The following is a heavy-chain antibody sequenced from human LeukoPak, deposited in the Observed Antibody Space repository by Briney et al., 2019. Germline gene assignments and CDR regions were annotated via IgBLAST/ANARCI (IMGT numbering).Heavy chain of an antibody. V-gene: IGHV3-74*01. CDR2: ISTDASST. D-gene: IGHD6-13*01. CDR3: ARAAYSSTWYSRYFDL. Sequence: GGSLRLSCAGSGFTFSSYRMHWVRQAPGKGLVWVSRISTDASSTTYADSVKGRFTISRDNAKDTLYLQMNSLRAGDTAVYYCARAAYSSTWYSRYFDLWDRGTLVPVSS. J-gene: IGHJ2*01. CDR1: GFTFSSYR.